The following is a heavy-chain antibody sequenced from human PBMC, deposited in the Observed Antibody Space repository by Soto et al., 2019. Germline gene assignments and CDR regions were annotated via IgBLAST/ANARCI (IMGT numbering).Heavy chain of an antibody. V-gene: IGHV1-69*13. CDR2: IIPIFGTA. Sequence: SVKVSCKASGGTFSSYAISWVRQAPGQGLEWMGGIIPIFGTANYAQKFQGRVTITADESTSTAYMELSSLRSEDTAVYYCARQHDFWSGYPPRRYVFDIRGQRTTVTVSS. CDR3: ARQHDFWSGYPPRRYVFDI. CDR1: GGTFSSYA. D-gene: IGHD3-3*01. J-gene: IGHJ3*02.